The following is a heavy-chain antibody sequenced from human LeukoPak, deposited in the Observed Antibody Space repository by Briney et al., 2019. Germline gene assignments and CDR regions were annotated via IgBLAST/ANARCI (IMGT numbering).Heavy chain of an antibody. CDR2: IYHSGST. CDR3: ARSGGGFGELLG. V-gene: IGHV4-38-2*02. Sequence: SETLSLTCTVSGYSISSGYYWGWIRQPAGKGLEWIGSIYHSGSTYYNPSLKSRVTISVDTSKNQFSLKLSSVTAADTAVYYCARSGGGFGELLGWGQGTLVTVSS. J-gene: IGHJ4*02. D-gene: IGHD3-10*01. CDR1: GYSISSGYY.